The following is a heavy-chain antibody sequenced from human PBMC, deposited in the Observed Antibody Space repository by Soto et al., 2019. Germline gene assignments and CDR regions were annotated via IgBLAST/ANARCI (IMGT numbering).Heavy chain of an antibody. CDR3: PRDRWSDL. Sequence: PSETLSLTCTVSGGSISSYYWSWIRQPPGKGLEWIGYIYYSGSTNYNPSLKSRVTISVDTSKNQFSLKLSSVTAADTAVYYCPRDRWSDLWGQGTLGSVST. CDR1: GGSISSYY. V-gene: IGHV4-59*12. J-gene: IGHJ5*02. CDR2: IYYSGST.